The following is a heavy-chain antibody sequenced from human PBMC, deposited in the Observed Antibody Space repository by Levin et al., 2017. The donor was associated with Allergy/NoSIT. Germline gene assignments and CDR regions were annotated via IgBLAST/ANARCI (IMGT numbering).Heavy chain of an antibody. D-gene: IGHD1-7*01. V-gene: IGHV3-21*01. CDR2: ISSSSSYI. Sequence: GGSLRLSCAASGXXXXSYSXXXXXXXXXKGLEWVSSISSSSSYINYADSVKGRFTISRDNAKNSLYLQMNSLRAEDTAVYYCARRVSAGTTSATFDIWGQGTMVTVSS. CDR1: GXXXXSYS. J-gene: IGHJ3*02. CDR3: ARRVSAGTTSATFDI.